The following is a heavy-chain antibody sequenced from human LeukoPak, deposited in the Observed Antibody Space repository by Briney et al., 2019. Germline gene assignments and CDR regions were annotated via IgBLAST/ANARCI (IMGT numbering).Heavy chain of an antibody. J-gene: IGHJ2*01. Sequence: PGGSLRLSCAASGFTFSTYAMSWVRQAPGKGLEWVSTISDSGANTYYADSVRGRFTISRDNSKNTLYLQKNSLRADDTAIYYCAKSMTLQWRGFFDHWGRGTHVTVSS. CDR3: AKSMTLQWRGFFDH. D-gene: IGHD6-19*01. CDR2: ISDSGANT. CDR1: GFTFSTYA. V-gene: IGHV3-23*01.